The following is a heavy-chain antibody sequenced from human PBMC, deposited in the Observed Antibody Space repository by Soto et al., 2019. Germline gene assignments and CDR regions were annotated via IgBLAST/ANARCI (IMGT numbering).Heavy chain of an antibody. V-gene: IGHV1-18*01. J-gene: IGHJ6*03. D-gene: IGHD3-3*01. Sequence: ASVKVSCKASGYTFTCYGISWVRQAPGQGLEWMGWISAYNGNTNYAQKLQGRVTMTTDTSTSTAYMELRSLRSDDTAVYYCARAGYDFWSGKPADYYYYMDVWGKGTTVT. CDR1: GYTFTCYG. CDR2: ISAYNGNT. CDR3: ARAGYDFWSGKPADYYYYMDV.